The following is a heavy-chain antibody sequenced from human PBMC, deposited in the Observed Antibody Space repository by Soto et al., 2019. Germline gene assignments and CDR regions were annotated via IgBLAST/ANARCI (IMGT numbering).Heavy chain of an antibody. CDR2: ISYDGSNK. Sequence: SLRLSCAASVFTFSSYGMHWVRRAPGKGLEWVAVISYDGSNKYYADSVKGRFTISRDNSKNTLYLQMNSLRAEDTAVYYCAKGMEQLVVPYYYGMDVWGQGTTVTVSS. J-gene: IGHJ6*02. V-gene: IGHV3-30*18. CDR3: AKGMEQLVVPYYYGMDV. D-gene: IGHD6-6*01. CDR1: VFTFSSYG.